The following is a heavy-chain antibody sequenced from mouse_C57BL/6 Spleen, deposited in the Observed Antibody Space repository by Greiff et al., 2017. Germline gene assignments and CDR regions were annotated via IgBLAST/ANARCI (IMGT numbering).Heavy chain of an antibody. D-gene: IGHD2-3*01. CDR2: IYPGDGDT. Sequence: VQLQQSGPELVKPGASVKISCKASGYAFSSSWMNWVKQRPGKGLEWIGRIYPGDGDTNYNGKFKGKATLTADKSSSTAYMQLSSLTSEDSAVYFCARGWPTEFAYWGQGTLVTVSA. CDR1: GYAFSSSW. V-gene: IGHV1-82*01. J-gene: IGHJ3*01. CDR3: ARGWPTEFAY.